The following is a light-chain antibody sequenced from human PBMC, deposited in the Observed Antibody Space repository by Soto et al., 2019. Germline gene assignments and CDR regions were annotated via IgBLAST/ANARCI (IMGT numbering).Light chain of an antibody. V-gene: IGKV1-5*03. CDR2: RAS. Sequence: DIQMTQSPSTLSASVGDRVTITCRASQSITDWLAWYQQKPGKAPKLLIYRASSLESGVPSRFSGSGYGALFSLTISSLQPDDFATYYCQQYNGTFGQGTKVEI. J-gene: IGKJ1*01. CDR3: QQYNGT. CDR1: QSITDW.